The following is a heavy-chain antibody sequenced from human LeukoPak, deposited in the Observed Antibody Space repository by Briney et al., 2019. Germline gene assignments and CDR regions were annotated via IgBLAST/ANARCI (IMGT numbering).Heavy chain of an antibody. J-gene: IGHJ6*02. CDR1: GFTVSSNY. CDR2: IYSGGGT. D-gene: IGHD6-19*01. Sequence: PGGSLRLSCAASGFTVSSNYMSWVRQAPGKGLEWVSVIYSGGGTYYADSVKGRFTISRDNSKNTLYLQMNSLRAEDTAVYYCARESSGLTAYYYGMDVWGQGTTVTVSS. V-gene: IGHV3-66*01. CDR3: ARESSGLTAYYYGMDV.